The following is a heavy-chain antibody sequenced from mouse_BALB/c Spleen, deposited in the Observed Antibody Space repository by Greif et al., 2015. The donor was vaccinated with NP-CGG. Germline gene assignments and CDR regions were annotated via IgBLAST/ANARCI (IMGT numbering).Heavy chain of an antibody. CDR1: GYTFTSYY. D-gene: IGHD4-1*01. CDR3: TRSWVDY. CDR2: INPSNGGS. J-gene: IGHJ2*01. V-gene: IGHV1S81*02. Sequence: VQLQQSGAELVKPGAPVKLSCKASGYTFTSYYIYWVKQRPGQGLEWIGEINPSNGGSNFNEKFKSKATLTVDKSSSTAYMQLSSLTSEDSAVYYCTRSWVDYWGQGTTLTVSS.